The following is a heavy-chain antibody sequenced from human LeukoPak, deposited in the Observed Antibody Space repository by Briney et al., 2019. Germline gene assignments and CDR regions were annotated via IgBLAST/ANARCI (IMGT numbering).Heavy chain of an antibody. CDR2: ISSSSSTI. D-gene: IGHD1-20*01. J-gene: IGHJ4*02. CDR3: ASLTGTLTT. V-gene: IGHV3-48*04. CDR1: GFTFSSYS. Sequence: GGSLRLSCAASGFTFSSYSMNWVRQAPGKGLEWVSYISSSSSTIYYADSVKGRFTISRDNAKNSLYLQMNSLRAEDTAVYYCASLTGTLTTWGQGTLVTVSS.